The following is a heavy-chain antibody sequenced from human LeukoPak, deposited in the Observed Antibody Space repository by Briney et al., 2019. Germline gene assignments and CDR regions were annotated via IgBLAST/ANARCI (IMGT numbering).Heavy chain of an antibody. V-gene: IGHV3-53*01. CDR1: GFTVSNTF. J-gene: IGHJ5*02. CDR3: ARDGSGSSYNWFDP. CDR2: IYSDGST. D-gene: IGHD1-26*01. Sequence: GGSLRLSCAASGFTVSNTFMSWVRQAPGKGLEWVSVIYSDGSTYYADPVKGRFTISRDNSKNTLDLQMNSLRAEDTAVYYCARDGSGSSYNWFDPWGQGTLVTVSS.